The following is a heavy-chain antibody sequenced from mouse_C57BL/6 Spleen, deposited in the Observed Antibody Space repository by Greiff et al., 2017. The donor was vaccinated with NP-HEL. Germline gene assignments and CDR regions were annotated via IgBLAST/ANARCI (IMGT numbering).Heavy chain of an antibody. J-gene: IGHJ2*01. CDR2: IYPGSGST. D-gene: IGHD2-4*01. Sequence: QVQLQQPGAELVKPGASVKMSCKASCYTFTSYWITWVKQRPGQGLEWIGDIYPGSGSTNYNEKFKSKATLTVDTSSSTAYMQLISLTSEDSAVYYCARYDYDAGVDYWGQGTTLTVSS. CDR3: ARYDYDAGVDY. V-gene: IGHV1-55*01. CDR1: CYTFTSYW.